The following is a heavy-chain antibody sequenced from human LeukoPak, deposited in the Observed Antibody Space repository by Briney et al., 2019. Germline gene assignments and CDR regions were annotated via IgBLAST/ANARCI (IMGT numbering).Heavy chain of an antibody. D-gene: IGHD1-1*01. CDR1: GFTFSNYW. CDR3: AHTCGTATTIDY. J-gene: IGHJ4*02. CDR2: INGDGSTT. V-gene: IGHV3-74*01. Sequence: GGSLRLSCAASGFTFSNYWMQWVRQAPGKGLVWVSSINGDGSTTKYADSVKGRFTISRDNTKSMLYLQMNSLRAEDTAVYYCAHTCGTATTIDYWGQGTLVTVSS.